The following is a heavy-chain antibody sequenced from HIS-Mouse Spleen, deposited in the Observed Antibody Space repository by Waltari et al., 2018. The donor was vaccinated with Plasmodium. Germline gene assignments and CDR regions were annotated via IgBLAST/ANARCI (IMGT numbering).Heavy chain of an antibody. V-gene: IGHV4-34*01. Sequence: QVQLQQSGAGPLKPSETLSLTRSVYGGSFSGYYWSWIRQPTGKGLEWIGEINHSGSTNYNPSLKSRVTISVDTSKNQFSLKLSSVTAADTAVYYCASSGSGSYYYWGQGTLVTVSS. CDR3: ASSGSGSYYY. CDR1: GGSFSGYY. CDR2: INHSGST. D-gene: IGHD3-10*01. J-gene: IGHJ4*02.